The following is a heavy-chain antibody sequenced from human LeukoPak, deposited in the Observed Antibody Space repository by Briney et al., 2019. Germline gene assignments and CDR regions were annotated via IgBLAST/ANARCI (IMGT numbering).Heavy chain of an antibody. CDR3: ARLKSANHYQLLFESWFDP. CDR1: GGTFSSYA. Sequence: GSSVKVSCKASGGTFSSYAISWVRQAAGKGLEWMGGIIPIFGTANYAQKFQGRVTITADESTSAAYMELSSLRSEDTAVYYCARLKSANHYQLLFESWFDPWGQGTLVTVSS. CDR2: IIPIFGTA. J-gene: IGHJ5*02. V-gene: IGHV1-69*01. D-gene: IGHD2-2*01.